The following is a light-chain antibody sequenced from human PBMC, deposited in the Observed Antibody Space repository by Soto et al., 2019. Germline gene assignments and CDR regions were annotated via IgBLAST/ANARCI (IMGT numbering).Light chain of an antibody. CDR2: GAS. V-gene: IGKV3-15*01. J-gene: IGKJ1*01. CDR1: QSVSSN. Sequence: EIVMTQSPATLSVSPGERATLSCRASQSVSSNLAWYQQKPGQAPRLLIYGASTRATGIPARFSGSGSGTEFPLTISSLQSEDFAVYYCQQYNNWPPGTFGPGTKVEIK. CDR3: QQYNNWPPGT.